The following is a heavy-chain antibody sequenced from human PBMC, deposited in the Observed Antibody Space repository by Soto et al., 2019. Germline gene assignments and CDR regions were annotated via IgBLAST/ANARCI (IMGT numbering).Heavy chain of an antibody. CDR3: ARDNLMVRGVTNWFDP. Sequence: PSETLSLTCPVSGGSINTFYWSWVRQPAGKGLEWIGRIFSSGSTYYNPSLKSRVTISVDTSKNQFSLKLSSVTAADTAVYYCARDNLMVRGVTNWFDPWGQGTLVTVSS. CDR1: GGSINTFY. D-gene: IGHD3-10*01. J-gene: IGHJ5*02. V-gene: IGHV4-4*07. CDR2: IFSSGST.